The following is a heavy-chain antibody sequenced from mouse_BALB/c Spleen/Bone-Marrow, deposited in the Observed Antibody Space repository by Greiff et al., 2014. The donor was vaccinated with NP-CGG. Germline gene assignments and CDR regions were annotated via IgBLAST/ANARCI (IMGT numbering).Heavy chain of an antibody. Sequence: SGAELVRPGASVKLSCKASGYSFTSYWMNWVKQRPGQGLEWIGMIHLSDSESRLNQKFRDKATLTVDKSSSTAYMQLGSPTSEDSAVYYCTRYDLTTRAFAYWGQGTLVTVSA. CDR1: GYSFTSYW. CDR3: TRYDLTTRAFAY. V-gene: IGHV1-74*04. CDR2: IHLSDSES. D-gene: IGHD3-3*01. J-gene: IGHJ3*01.